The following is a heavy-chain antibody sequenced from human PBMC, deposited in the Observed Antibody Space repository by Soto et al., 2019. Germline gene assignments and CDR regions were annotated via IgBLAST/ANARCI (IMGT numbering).Heavy chain of an antibody. V-gene: IGHV3-48*01. D-gene: IGHD4-4*01. J-gene: IGHJ6*02. CDR3: ARRRGDHSNYSWGIDV. Sequence: GGSLRLSCAAPGFTFSSYSMNWVRQAPGKGLEWVSYISSSSSTIYYADSVKGRFTISRDNAKNSLYLQMNSLRAEDTAVYYCARRRGDHSNYSWGIDVWGQGTSVTVSS. CDR2: ISSSSSTI. CDR1: GFTFSSYS.